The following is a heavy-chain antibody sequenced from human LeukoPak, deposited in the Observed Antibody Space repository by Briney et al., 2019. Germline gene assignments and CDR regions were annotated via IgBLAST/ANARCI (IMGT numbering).Heavy chain of an antibody. CDR1: GASISSGGYS. J-gene: IGHJ6*04. CDR2: IYYSGST. V-gene: IGHV4-61*08. D-gene: IGHD5-12*01. CDR3: ARAGYSGSDFSV. Sequence: PSETLSLTCAVSGASISSGGYSWSWIRQPPGKGLEWIGYIYYSGSTNYNPSLKSRVTISVDTSKNQFSLKLSSVTATDTAVYYCARAGYSGSDFSVWGKGSTVTVSS.